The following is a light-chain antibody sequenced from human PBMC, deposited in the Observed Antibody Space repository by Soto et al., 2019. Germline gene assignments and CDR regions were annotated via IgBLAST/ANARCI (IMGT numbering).Light chain of an antibody. Sequence: QSVLTQPASVPGSPGQSITISCTGTSSDVGGYNYVSWYQHHPGKAPKLMIYDVSNRPSGVSNRFSGSKSGNTASLTISGLQPEDEADYYCCSYTTSNTRQIVFGTGTKVTVL. V-gene: IGLV2-14*03. CDR1: SSDVGGYNY. J-gene: IGLJ1*01. CDR2: DVS. CDR3: CSYTTSNTRQIV.